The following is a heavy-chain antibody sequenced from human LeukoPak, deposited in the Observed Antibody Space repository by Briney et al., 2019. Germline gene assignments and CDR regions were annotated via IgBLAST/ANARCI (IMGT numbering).Heavy chain of an antibody. CDR2: IYYSGST. CDR1: GGSISSYF. D-gene: IGHD3-22*01. V-gene: IGHV4-59*13. Sequence: PSETLSLTCTVSGGSISSYFWSWIRQPPGKELEWIGYIYYSGSTYYNPSLKSRVTMSVDTSKNHFSLRLTPVTAADTAVYFCARMDYYDSSGLIDYWGQGTLVTVSS. CDR3: ARMDYYDSSGLIDY. J-gene: IGHJ4*02.